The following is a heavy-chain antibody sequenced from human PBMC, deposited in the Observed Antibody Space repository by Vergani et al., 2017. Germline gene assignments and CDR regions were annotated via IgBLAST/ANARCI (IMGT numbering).Heavy chain of an antibody. CDR1: GFTVSSNY. D-gene: IGHD4-17*01. J-gene: IGHJ3*02. Sequence: EVQLVESGGGLVQPGGSLRLSCAASGFTVSSNYMSWVRQAPGKGLEWVSVIYSGGSTYYADSVKGRFTISRDSSKNTLYLQMNSLRAEDTAVYYCAKGYGDYADAFDIWGQGTMVTVSS. CDR2: IYSGGST. CDR3: AKGYGDYADAFDI. V-gene: IGHV3-66*02.